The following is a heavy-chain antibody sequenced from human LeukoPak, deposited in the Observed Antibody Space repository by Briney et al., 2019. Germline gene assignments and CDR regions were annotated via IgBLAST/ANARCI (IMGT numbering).Heavy chain of an antibody. J-gene: IGHJ4*02. D-gene: IGHD6-13*01. CDR2: IYYSGST. CDR1: GGSISSYY. CDR3: ARMYSSTFYFDY. V-gene: IGHV4-59*01. Sequence: SETLSLTRTVSGGSISSYYWSWIRQPPGKGLEWIGYIYYSGSTNYNPSLKSRVTISVDTSRNQFSLKLSSVTAADTAVYYCARMYSSTFYFDYWGQGTLVTVSS.